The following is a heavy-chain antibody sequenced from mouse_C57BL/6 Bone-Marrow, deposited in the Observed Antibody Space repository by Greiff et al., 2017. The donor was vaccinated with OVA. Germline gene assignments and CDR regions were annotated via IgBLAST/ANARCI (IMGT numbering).Heavy chain of an antibody. V-gene: IGHV5-6*02. CDR1: GFTFSSYG. CDR3: ARRGITTVFDY. D-gene: IGHD1-1*01. J-gene: IGHJ2*01. Sequence: VESGGDLVKPGGSLKLSCAASGFTFSSYGMSWVRQTPDKRLEWVATISSGGSYTYYPDSVKGRFTISRDNAKNTLYLQMSSLKSEDTAMYYCARRGITTVFDYWGQGTTLTVSS. CDR2: ISSGGSYT.